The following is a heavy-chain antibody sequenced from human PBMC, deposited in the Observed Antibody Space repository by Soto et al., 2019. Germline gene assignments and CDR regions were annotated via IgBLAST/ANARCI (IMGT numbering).Heavy chain of an antibody. V-gene: IGHV1-69*13. CDR1: GGTFRSYA. CDR3: ARDGVPRADTAIATAYFDY. CDR2: IIPIFGTA. D-gene: IGHD5-18*01. Sequence: SVKVSCKASGGTFRSYAISWVRQAPGQGLEWMGGIIPIFGTANYAQKFQGRVAITASESTSTAYMELSSLKSEETAVYYCARDGVPRADTAIATAYFDYWGQGTLVTVSS. J-gene: IGHJ4*02.